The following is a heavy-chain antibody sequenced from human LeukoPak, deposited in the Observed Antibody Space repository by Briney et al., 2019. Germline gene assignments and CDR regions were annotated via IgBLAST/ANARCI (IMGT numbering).Heavy chain of an antibody. J-gene: IGHJ4*02. D-gene: IGHD2-2*01. CDR3: ASGCSSTSCYLMGVLGEYYFDY. CDR1: GFTFDDCG. V-gene: IGHV3-20*04. Sequence: PGGSLRLSCAASGFTFDDCGMSWVSQAPGKRLEWVSGINWNGGSTGYADSVKGRFTISRDNAKNSLYLQMNSLRAEDTALYYCASGCSSTSCYLMGVLGEYYFDYWGQGTLVTVSS. CDR2: INWNGGST.